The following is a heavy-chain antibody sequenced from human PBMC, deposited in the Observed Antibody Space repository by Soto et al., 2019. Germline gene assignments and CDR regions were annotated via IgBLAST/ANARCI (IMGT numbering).Heavy chain of an antibody. CDR1: GFTFSSYW. CDR3: ARGARNYYYFDY. CDR2: INSDGSST. Sequence: PGGSLRLSCAASGFTFSSYWMHWVRQAPGKGLVWVSRINSDGSSTYYADSVKGRFTISRDNAKNTLYLQMNSLRAEYTAVYYCARGARNYYYFDYWGQGTLVTVSS. D-gene: IGHD1-7*01. J-gene: IGHJ4*02. V-gene: IGHV3-74*01.